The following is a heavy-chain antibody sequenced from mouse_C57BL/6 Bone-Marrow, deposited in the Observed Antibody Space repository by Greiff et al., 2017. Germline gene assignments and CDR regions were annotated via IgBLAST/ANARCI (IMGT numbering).Heavy chain of an antibody. CDR1: GYTFTSYW. CDR3: AFTLYAMDY. V-gene: IGHV1-61*01. Sequence: QLQLQQPGAELVRPGSSVKLSCKASGYTFTSYWMDWVKQRPGQGLEWIGNIYPSDSETHYNQKFKDKATLTVDKSSSTAYMQLSSLTSEDSAVYYCAFTLYAMDYWGQGTSGTVSS. J-gene: IGHJ4*01. CDR2: IYPSDSET.